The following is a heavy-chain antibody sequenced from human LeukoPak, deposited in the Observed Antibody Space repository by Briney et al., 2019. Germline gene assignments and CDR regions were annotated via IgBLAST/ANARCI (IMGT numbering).Heavy chain of an antibody. CDR3: ARDRHGYNTFDY. J-gene: IGHJ4*02. V-gene: IGHV4-59*01. D-gene: IGHD5-24*01. CDR1: GGSISPYY. Sequence: SETLSLTCTVSGGSISPYYWSWIRQPPGKGLEWIGYIYYSGDTNYNPSLKSRVTISVDTSKNQFSLKLTSVTAADTAVYYCARDRHGYNTFDYWGQGTLVTVSS. CDR2: IYYSGDT.